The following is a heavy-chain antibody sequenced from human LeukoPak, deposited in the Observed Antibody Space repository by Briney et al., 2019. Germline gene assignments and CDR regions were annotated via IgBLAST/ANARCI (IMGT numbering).Heavy chain of an antibody. D-gene: IGHD4-17*01. V-gene: IGHV3-23*01. CDR2: ISGSSGLT. J-gene: IGHJ4*02. CDR3: ARRGESASYGDYRFDY. CDR1: GFTFSNYA. Sequence: GGSLRLSRAASGFTFSNYAMSWVRQAPGRGLEWVSAISGSSGLTYYADFVKGRFTISRDNSKNTLFLQMNSLRAEDTAVYYCARRGESASYGDYRFDYWGQGTLVTVSS.